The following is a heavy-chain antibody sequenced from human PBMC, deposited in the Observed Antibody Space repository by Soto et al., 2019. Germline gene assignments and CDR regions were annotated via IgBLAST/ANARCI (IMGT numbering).Heavy chain of an antibody. CDR2: INSGGTYR. Sequence: EVQLVESGGGLVKRGGSLTLSCAASGFMFSSYRVNWVRQAPGKGLEWVSSINSGGTYRYYADSVQGRFTISRNNARNSFYLQMNSLGVEDTAVYYCARDLTTYVSPHFDYWGQGTLVTVFS. CDR3: ARDLTTYVSPHFDY. CDR1: GFMFSSYR. J-gene: IGHJ4*02. V-gene: IGHV3-21*06. D-gene: IGHD3-10*02.